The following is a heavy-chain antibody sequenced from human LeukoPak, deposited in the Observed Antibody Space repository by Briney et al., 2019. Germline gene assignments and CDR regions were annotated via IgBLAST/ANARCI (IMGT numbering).Heavy chain of an antibody. CDR3: ARGDDILTGYFRGFDY. CDR1: GYTFTSYG. Sequence: ASVKVSCKASGYTFTSYGISWVRQAPGQGLEWMGWISAYNGNTNYAQTLQGRVTMTTDTSTTTAYMELRSLRSDDTAVYYCARGDDILTGYFRGFDYWGQGTLVTVSS. D-gene: IGHD3-9*01. V-gene: IGHV1-18*01. J-gene: IGHJ4*02. CDR2: ISAYNGNT.